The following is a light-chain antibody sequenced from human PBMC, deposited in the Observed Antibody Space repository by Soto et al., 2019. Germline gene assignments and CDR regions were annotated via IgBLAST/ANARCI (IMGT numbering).Light chain of an antibody. CDR3: QHYVTWPLA. CDR2: DTS. J-gene: IGKJ4*01. Sequence: EVVMTQSPATLSVSPGERATLSCRASRGIGSTLAWSQQKPGQTPRLLIYDTSTRATGVPGRFIGSRSGTEFTLTITSLQSEDFAIYYCQHYVTWPLAFGGGTRVENK. V-gene: IGKV3-15*01. CDR1: RGIGST.